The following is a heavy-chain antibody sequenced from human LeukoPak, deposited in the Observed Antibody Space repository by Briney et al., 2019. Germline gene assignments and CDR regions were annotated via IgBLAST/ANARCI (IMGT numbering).Heavy chain of an antibody. CDR3: ARASYDILTGYPHFDY. Sequence: ASVKVSCKASGYTFTSYYMHWVRQAPGQGLEWMGIINPSGGSTSYAQKFQGRVTMTRDTSTSTVYMELSSLGSEDTAVYYCARASYDILTGYPHFDYWGQGTLVTVSS. CDR2: INPSGGST. D-gene: IGHD3-9*01. J-gene: IGHJ4*02. CDR1: GYTFTSYY. V-gene: IGHV1-46*01.